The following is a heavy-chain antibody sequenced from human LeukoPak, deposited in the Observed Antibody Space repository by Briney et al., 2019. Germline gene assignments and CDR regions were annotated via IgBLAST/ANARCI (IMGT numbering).Heavy chain of an antibody. CDR1: GFTFNSEW. Sequence: GGSLRLSCGASGFTFNSEWMSWVRQAPGEGLEWVAIIKPDGGATSYVYSVKGRFTISRDNAKNSLSLQMNSLRVEDTAVYFCARGGSMDVWGQGTAVTVSS. CDR3: ARGGSMDV. CDR2: IKPDGGAT. J-gene: IGHJ6*02. V-gene: IGHV3-7*05.